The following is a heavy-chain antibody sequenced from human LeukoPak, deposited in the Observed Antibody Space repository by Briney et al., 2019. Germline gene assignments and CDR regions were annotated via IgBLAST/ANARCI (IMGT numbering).Heavy chain of an antibody. D-gene: IGHD6-19*01. J-gene: IGHJ4*02. V-gene: IGHV3-23*01. Sequence: PGGSLRLSCAASGFTFSSYAMSWVRQAPGKGLEWVSAISGSGGSTYYADSVKGRFTISRDNSKNTLYLQMNSLRAEDTAVYYCAKVVRQWLVKLIDYWGQGTLVTVSS. CDR3: AKVVRQWLVKLIDY. CDR1: GFTFSSYA. CDR2: ISGSGGST.